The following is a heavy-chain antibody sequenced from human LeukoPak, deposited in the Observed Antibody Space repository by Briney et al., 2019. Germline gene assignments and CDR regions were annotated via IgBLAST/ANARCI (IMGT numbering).Heavy chain of an antibody. CDR2: ISWNSGSI. Sequence: GGSLRLSCAASGFTFDDYAMHWVRQAPGKGLEWVSGISWNSGSIGYAVSVKGRFTISRDNAKNSLYLQMNSLRAEDTALYYCAKDATYSSGWTDYWGQGTLVTVSS. J-gene: IGHJ4*02. CDR1: GFTFDDYA. CDR3: AKDATYSSGWTDY. V-gene: IGHV3-9*01. D-gene: IGHD6-19*01.